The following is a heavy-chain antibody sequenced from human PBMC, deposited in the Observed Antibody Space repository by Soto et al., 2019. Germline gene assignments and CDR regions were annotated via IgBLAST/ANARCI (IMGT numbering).Heavy chain of an antibody. D-gene: IGHD3-10*01. Sequence: SWVRKATGKGLEWVSAISGSGGSTYYADSVKGRFTISRDNSKNTLYLQMNSLRAEDTAVYYCAKDTKPSLFFGPGVAIDIW. CDR3: AKDTKPSLFFGPGVAIDI. V-gene: IGHV3-23*01. J-gene: IGHJ3*02. CDR2: ISGSGGST.